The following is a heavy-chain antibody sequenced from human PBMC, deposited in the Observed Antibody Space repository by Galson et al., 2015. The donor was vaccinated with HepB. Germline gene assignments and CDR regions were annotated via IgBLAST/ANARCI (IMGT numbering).Heavy chain of an antibody. CDR1: GYTFTSYY. D-gene: IGHD3-10*01. CDR2: INPSGGST. J-gene: IGHJ5*02. CDR3: ARGIIMVRGTLNWFDP. V-gene: IGHV1-46*03. Sequence: SVKVSCKASGYTFTSYYVHWVRQAPGQGLEWMGIINPSGGSTSYAQKFQGRVTMTRDTSTSTVYMELSSLRSEDTAVYYCARGIIMVRGTLNWFDPWGQGTLVTVSS.